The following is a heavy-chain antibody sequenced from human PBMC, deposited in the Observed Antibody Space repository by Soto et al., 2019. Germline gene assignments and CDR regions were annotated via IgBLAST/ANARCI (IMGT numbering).Heavy chain of an antibody. D-gene: IGHD3-22*01. CDR1: GFTFSSYS. CDR2: ISSRSSTI. J-gene: IGHJ5*02. V-gene: IGHV3-48*04. CDR3: ARGACLYYYDSSGYYNGFDP. Sequence: GGSLRLSCAASGFTFSSYSMNWVRQAPGKGLEWVSYISSRSSTIYYADSGKGRFTIARDNAKNSLYLKMNSLRADDTAVYYCARGACLYYYDSSGYYNGFDPWGQGTLVTVSS.